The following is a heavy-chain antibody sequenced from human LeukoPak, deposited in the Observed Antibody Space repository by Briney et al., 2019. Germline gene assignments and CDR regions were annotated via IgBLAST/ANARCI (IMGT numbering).Heavy chain of an antibody. V-gene: IGHV1-2*02. CDR3: ARDDNDYGDFRVDY. J-gene: IGHJ4*02. CDR2: NNPNRGGT. CDR1: GYTFNAYY. D-gene: IGHD4-17*01. Sequence: ASVKVSCKASGYTFNAYYIHWVRQAPGQGLEWMGWNNPNRGGTKYAQKFQGRVTMTRDTSISTVYMELNSLTSDDMAMYYCARDDNDYGDFRVDYWGQGTLVTVSS.